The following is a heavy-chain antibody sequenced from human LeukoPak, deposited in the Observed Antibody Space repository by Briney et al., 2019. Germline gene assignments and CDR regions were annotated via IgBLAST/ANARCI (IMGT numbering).Heavy chain of an antibody. V-gene: IGHV4-39*07. CDR2: IYDSGST. CDR1: GGSIRSSYYY. J-gene: IGHJ4*02. D-gene: IGHD3-22*01. Sequence: SETLSLTCTVSGGSIRSSYYYWGWIRQPPGKGLEWIGSIYDSGSTNYNPSLKSRVTISVDTSKNQFSLKLSSVTAADTAVYYCASDTYYYDSSGSPPHPFDYWGQGTLVTVSS. CDR3: ASDTYYYDSSGSPPHPFDY.